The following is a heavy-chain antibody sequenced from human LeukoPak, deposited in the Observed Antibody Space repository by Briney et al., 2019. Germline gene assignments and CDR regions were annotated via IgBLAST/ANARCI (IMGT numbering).Heavy chain of an antibody. Sequence: SETLSLTCTVSGGSISSSSYYWGWIRQPPGKGLEWIGSIYYSGSTYYNPSLKSRVTISVDTSKNQFSLKLSSVTAADTAVYYCARLKSSSWYSTYGMDVWGQGTTVTVSS. J-gene: IGHJ6*02. CDR2: IYYSGST. D-gene: IGHD6-13*01. CDR3: ARLKSSSWYSTYGMDV. V-gene: IGHV4-39*07. CDR1: GGSISSSSYY.